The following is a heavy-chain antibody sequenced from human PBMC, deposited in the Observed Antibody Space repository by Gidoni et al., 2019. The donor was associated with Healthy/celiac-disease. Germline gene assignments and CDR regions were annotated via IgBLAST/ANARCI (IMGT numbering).Heavy chain of an antibody. J-gene: IGHJ4*02. CDR2: MNPNSGNT. Sequence: QLQLVQSGAELQKPAASVKLSCKASGYTFTSYDIPWVRQATGQVLEWMGWMNPNSGNTGYAQKFQGRVTMTRNTSISTAYMELSSLRSEDTAVYYCARGEWELLLDYWGQGTLVTVSS. CDR3: ARGEWELLLDY. V-gene: IGHV1-8*01. CDR1: GYTFTSYD. D-gene: IGHD1-26*01.